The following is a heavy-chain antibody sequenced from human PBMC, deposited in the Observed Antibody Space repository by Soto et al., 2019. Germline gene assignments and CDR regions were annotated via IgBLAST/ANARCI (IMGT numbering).Heavy chain of an antibody. CDR2: ISYDGSNK. J-gene: IGHJ4*02. Sequence: GGSLRLSSAASGFTFSSYAMHWVRQAPGKGLEWVAVISYDGSNKYYADSVKGRFTISRDNSKNTLYLQMNSLRAEDAAVYYCARDGELGAGGNDFDYWGQGTLVTVSS. CDR3: ARDGELGAGGNDFDY. D-gene: IGHD1-1*01. CDR1: GFTFSSYA. V-gene: IGHV3-30*04.